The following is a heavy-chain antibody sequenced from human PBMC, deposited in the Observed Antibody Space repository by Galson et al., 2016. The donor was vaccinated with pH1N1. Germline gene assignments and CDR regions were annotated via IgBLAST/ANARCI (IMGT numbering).Heavy chain of an antibody. Sequence: SVKVSCKASGYTFTTYAIHWVRQAPGQRLEWMGWINAGNGNAKYLQKLQDRVTITRDTSATTAYMDLRSLRSEDTAVYYCARGGTLSDFWSNYYPYGMDVWGQGTTVTVPS. J-gene: IGHJ6*02. CDR2: INAGNGNA. V-gene: IGHV1-3*01. CDR1: GYTFTTYA. D-gene: IGHD3-3*01. CDR3: ARGGTLSDFWSNYYPYGMDV.